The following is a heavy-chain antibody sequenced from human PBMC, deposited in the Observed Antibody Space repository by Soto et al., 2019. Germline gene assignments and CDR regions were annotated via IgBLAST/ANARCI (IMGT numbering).Heavy chain of an antibody. CDR3: AREEGGGYDHRWFDP. CDR2: IFYSGST. J-gene: IGHJ5*02. D-gene: IGHD5-12*01. CDR1: GGSISSGGLY. Sequence: QVQLQESGPGLVKPSQTLSLTCTVSGGSISSGGLYWSWIRQHPGKGLEWIGYIFYSGSTYYNPSLKGRVSISVDTSKNQFSLKLSSVTAADTAVYYCAREEGGGYDHRWFDPWGQGTLVTVSS. V-gene: IGHV4-31*03.